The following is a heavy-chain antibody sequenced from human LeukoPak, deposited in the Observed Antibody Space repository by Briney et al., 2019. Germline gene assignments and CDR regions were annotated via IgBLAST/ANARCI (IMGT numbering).Heavy chain of an antibody. CDR3: ARDRPYGGSYSGVLCDY. Sequence: GGSLRLSCAASGFTFSSYVMSWVRQAPGKGLEWVSGISGSGASPYYADSVKGRFTISRDNAKNSLYLQMNSLRAEDTAVYYCARDRPYGGSYSGVLCDYWGQGTLVTVSS. CDR2: ISGSGASP. V-gene: IGHV3-23*01. D-gene: IGHD1-26*01. CDR1: GFTFSSYV. J-gene: IGHJ4*02.